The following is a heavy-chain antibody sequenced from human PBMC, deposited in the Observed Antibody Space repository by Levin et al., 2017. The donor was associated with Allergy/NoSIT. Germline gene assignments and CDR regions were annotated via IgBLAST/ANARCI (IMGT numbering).Heavy chain of an antibody. CDR2: ISGSGSPT. D-gene: IGHD2-8*02. Sequence: GESLKISCAASGFTFEIYGMNWVRQAPGKRLEWVSHISGSGSPTYYADPVRGRFTISRDNAKKSLYLQMTSLRVEDTAVYYCARGVFDFWGQGALVTVSS. CDR1: GFTFEIYG. CDR3: ARGVFDF. V-gene: IGHV3-48*03. J-gene: IGHJ4*02.